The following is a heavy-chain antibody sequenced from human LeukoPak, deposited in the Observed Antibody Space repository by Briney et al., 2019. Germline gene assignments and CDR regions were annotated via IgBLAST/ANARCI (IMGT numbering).Heavy chain of an antibody. CDR2: INTNTGNP. CDR3: ARDSDCSSTSCYTRWFDP. CDR1: GYTFTSYA. J-gene: IGHJ5*02. V-gene: IGHV7-4-1*02. Sequence: ASVKVSCKASGYTFTSYAMNWVRQAPGQGLEWMGWINTNTGNPTYAQGFTGRFAFSLDTSVSTAYLQISSLKAEDTAVYYCARDSDCSSTSCYTRWFDPWGQGTLVTVSS. D-gene: IGHD2-2*02.